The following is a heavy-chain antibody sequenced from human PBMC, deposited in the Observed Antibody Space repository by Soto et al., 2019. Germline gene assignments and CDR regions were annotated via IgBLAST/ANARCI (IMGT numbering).Heavy chain of an antibody. D-gene: IGHD2-2*01. CDR3: AKDPRVRVVVPGWFDP. Sequence: GGSLRLSCAASGFTFSSYAMSWVRQAPGKGLEWVSAISGSGGSTYYADSVEGRFTIPRDNSKNTRYMQMNSRRAEDTAVYYCAKDPRVRVVVPGWFDPWGQGTLVTVSS. J-gene: IGHJ5*02. V-gene: IGHV3-23*01. CDR2: ISGSGGST. CDR1: GFTFSSYA.